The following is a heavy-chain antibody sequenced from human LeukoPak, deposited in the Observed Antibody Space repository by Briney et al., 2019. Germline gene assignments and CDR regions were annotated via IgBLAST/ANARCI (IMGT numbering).Heavy chain of an antibody. V-gene: IGHV3-33*08. D-gene: IGHD6-6*01. CDR3: ARDFNVPAY. J-gene: IGHJ4*02. Sequence: GGSLRLSCAASGFIFSSYTIHWVRQAPGKGLEWVAVIWYDGSNKYYADSVKGRFTISRDNSKNTLYLQMNSLRAEDTAVYYCARDFNVPAYWGQGTLVTVSS. CDR2: IWYDGSNK. CDR1: GFIFSSYT.